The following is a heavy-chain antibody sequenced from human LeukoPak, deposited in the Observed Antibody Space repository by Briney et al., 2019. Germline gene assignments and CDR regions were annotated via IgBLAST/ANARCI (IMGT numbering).Heavy chain of an antibody. CDR2: INTDGSST. D-gene: IGHD4-11*01. CDR3: ARDPSYSIYYMDV. Sequence: GGSLRLSCAASGFTFSSYWMHWVRQAPGKGLVWVSRINTDGSSTSYADSVKGRFTISRDNAKNTLYLQMNSLRAEDTAIYYCARDPSYSIYYMDVWGKGTTVTVSS. J-gene: IGHJ6*03. V-gene: IGHV3-74*01. CDR1: GFTFSSYW.